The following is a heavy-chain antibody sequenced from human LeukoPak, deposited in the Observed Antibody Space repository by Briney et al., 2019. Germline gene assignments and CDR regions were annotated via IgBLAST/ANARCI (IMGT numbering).Heavy chain of an antibody. CDR2: ITGGGTT. Sequence: PGGSLRLSCAASGFTFSSHGMNWVRQAPGKGLEWVSGITGGGTTYYADSVKGRVTISRDNSKNTLYLQMFSLRPEDTAVYFCAKDLILWGQGTVVTVSS. V-gene: IGHV3-23*01. CDR1: GFTFSSHG. CDR3: AKDLIL. J-gene: IGHJ3*01.